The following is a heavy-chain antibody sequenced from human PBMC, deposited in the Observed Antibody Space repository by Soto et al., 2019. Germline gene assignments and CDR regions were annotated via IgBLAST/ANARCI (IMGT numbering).Heavy chain of an antibody. V-gene: IGHV5-51*01. Sequence: GESLKISCKGSGYSFTSYWIGWVRQMPGKGLEWMGIIHPGDSDTRYSPSFQGQVTISVDKSISTAYLHWSSLKASDTAIYYCASVNVVSTSNNWFDPWGQGTLVTVSS. D-gene: IGHD5-12*01. CDR2: IHPGDSDT. J-gene: IGHJ5*02. CDR1: GYSFTSYW. CDR3: ASVNVVSTSNNWFDP.